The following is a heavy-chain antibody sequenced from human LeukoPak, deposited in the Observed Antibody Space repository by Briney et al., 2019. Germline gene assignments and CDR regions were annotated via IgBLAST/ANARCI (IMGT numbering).Heavy chain of an antibody. D-gene: IGHD3-3*01. Sequence: PGGSLRLSCAASGFTFSSYSMNWVRQAPGKGLEWVSSISSSSSYIYYADSVKRRFTISRDNAKNSLYLQMNSLRAEDTAVYYCARDRQSTIFGVVITGEFDYWGQGTLVTVSS. J-gene: IGHJ4*02. V-gene: IGHV3-21*01. CDR1: GFTFSSYS. CDR2: ISSSSSYI. CDR3: ARDRQSTIFGVVITGEFDY.